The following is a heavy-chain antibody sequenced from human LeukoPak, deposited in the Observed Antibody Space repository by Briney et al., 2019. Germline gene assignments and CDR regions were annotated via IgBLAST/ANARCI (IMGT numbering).Heavy chain of an antibody. CDR2: ISSSSSYI. V-gene: IGHV3-21*01. D-gene: IGHD5-24*01. Sequence: PGGSLRLSCAASGFTFSSYSMNWVRQAPGKGLEWVSSISSSSSYIYYADSVKGRFTISRDNAKNSLYLQMNSLRAEDTAVYYCARAAGWLQLQYYMDYWGQGTLVTVSS. CDR3: ARAAGWLQLQYYMDY. CDR1: GFTFSSYS. J-gene: IGHJ4*02.